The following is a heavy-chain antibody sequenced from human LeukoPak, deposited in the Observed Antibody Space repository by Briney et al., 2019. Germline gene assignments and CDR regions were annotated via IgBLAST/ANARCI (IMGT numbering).Heavy chain of an antibody. D-gene: IGHD5-12*01. CDR1: GYTFTGYY. J-gene: IGHJ4*02. Sequence: GASVKVSCKASGYTFTGYYMHWVRQATGQGLEWMGWINPNSGGTNYAQKLQGRVTMTRDTSISTAYMELSRLRSDDTAVYYCARDCGYDSNRMNYFDYWGQGTLLTVSS. CDR2: INPNSGGT. CDR3: ARDCGYDSNRMNYFDY. V-gene: IGHV1-2*02.